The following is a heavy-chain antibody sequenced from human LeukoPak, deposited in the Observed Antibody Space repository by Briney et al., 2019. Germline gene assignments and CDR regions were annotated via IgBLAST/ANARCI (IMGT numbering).Heavy chain of an antibody. CDR2: IYHSGST. CDR3: ARGVTMTRTTYAFDI. V-gene: IGHV4-59*01. J-gene: IGHJ3*02. CDR1: GGSISTYY. D-gene: IGHD3-22*01. Sequence: SETLSLTCTVSGGSISTYYWNWIRQPPGKGLEWIGYIYHSGSTNYNPSLQSRVTISVDTSKNQFSLNLNSVTAADTAVYYCARGVTMTRTTYAFDIWGQGTMVTVSS.